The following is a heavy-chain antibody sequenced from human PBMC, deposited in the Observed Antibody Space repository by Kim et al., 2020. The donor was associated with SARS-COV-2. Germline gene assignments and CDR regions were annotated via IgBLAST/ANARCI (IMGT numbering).Heavy chain of an antibody. J-gene: IGHJ4*02. CDR2: T. CDR3: ATGAPRPFDY. Sequence: TYYTDSVKGRVTVSRDMSKNTVYLQRNSLGVEDTAVYSCATGAPRPFDYWGQGTLVIVSS. V-gene: IGHV3-53*01.